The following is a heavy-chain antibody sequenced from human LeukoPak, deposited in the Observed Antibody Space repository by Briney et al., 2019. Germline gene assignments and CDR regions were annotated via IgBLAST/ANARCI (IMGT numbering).Heavy chain of an antibody. CDR3: ARDLTYGSGRVYYMDV. V-gene: IGHV3-9*01. D-gene: IGHD3-10*01. J-gene: IGHJ6*03. CDR2: ISWNSASI. CDR1: GFTFDEYA. Sequence: GGSLRLSCAASGFTFDEYAMHWVRQAPGKGLEWVSGISWNSASIGYADSVKGRFTISRDNAKNSLYLQMNSLRAEDTAVYYCARDLTYGSGRVYYMDVWGKGTTVTVSS.